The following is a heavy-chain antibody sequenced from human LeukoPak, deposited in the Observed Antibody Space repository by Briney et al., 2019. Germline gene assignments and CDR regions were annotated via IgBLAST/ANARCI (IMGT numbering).Heavy chain of an antibody. Sequence: PSETLSLTCGVSGYSISNGYFWGWIRQPPGKGLEWVGSIYHSGSTYYNPSLKSRVTISVDTSKNQFSLKVISVTAADTAVYYCARLGTDLYNWFDPWGQGTLVTVSS. CDR1: GYSISNGYF. CDR3: ARLGTDLYNWFDP. J-gene: IGHJ5*02. D-gene: IGHD7-27*01. CDR2: IYHSGST. V-gene: IGHV4-38-2*01.